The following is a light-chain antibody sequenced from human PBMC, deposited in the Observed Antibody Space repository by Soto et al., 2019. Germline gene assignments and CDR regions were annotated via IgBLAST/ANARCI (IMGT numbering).Light chain of an antibody. CDR2: DAS. CDR1: QGIGDT. Sequence: EFVLNQSPATLSVSPGEGVTLSCRASQGIGDTLAWYQHKPGQAPRLLIYDASTRATVIPARFSGSGSGTEFTLTISSLQSEDFATYYCQQANSFPLTFGQGTRLEIK. J-gene: IGKJ5*01. CDR3: QQANSFPLT. V-gene: IGKV3-15*01.